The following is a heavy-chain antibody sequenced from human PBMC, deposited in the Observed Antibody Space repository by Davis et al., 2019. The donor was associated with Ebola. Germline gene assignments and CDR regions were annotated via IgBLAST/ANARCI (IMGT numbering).Heavy chain of an antibody. CDR1: GGSLSSYY. CDR3: ARDRGNYYDSSGYFDY. J-gene: IGHJ4*02. Sequence: PSETLSLTCAVSGGSLSSYYWSWLRQPPGKGLEWIGYIYYSGSTNYNPSLKSRVTISVDTSKNQFSLKLSSVTAADTAVYYCARDRGNYYDSSGYFDYWGQGTLVTVSS. CDR2: IYYSGST. V-gene: IGHV4-59*01. D-gene: IGHD3-22*01.